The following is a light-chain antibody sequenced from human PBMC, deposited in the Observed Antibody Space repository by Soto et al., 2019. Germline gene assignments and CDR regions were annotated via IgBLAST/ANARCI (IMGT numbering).Light chain of an antibody. CDR2: GAS. Sequence: DIQMTQSPSSLSASVGDRVTITCRASQSISSYLNWYQQKPGKAPKLLIYGASSLQSGVPSRFSGSGSGTDFTLPISSLQPEDFATYYCQQSYSTPPFTFGPGTKVDIK. V-gene: IGKV1-39*01. J-gene: IGKJ3*01. CDR1: QSISSY. CDR3: QQSYSTPPFT.